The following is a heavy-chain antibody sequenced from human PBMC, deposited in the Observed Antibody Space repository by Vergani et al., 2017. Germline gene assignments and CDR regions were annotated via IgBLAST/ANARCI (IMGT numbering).Heavy chain of an antibody. V-gene: IGHV1-46*01. CDR3: AREVATYYDFWSCVSDDGFDI. Sequence: QVLLVQSGAEVKKPGASVKVSCKASGYTFTSYYIHWVRQAPGHGLDWMGIINPSGSNTRYAQKFQGRVTMTRDTSTSTIYMELSSLRSEDTAVYYCAREVATYYDFWSCVSDDGFDIWGQGTMVTVSS. J-gene: IGHJ3*02. D-gene: IGHD3-3*01. CDR2: INPSGSNT. CDR1: GYTFTSYY.